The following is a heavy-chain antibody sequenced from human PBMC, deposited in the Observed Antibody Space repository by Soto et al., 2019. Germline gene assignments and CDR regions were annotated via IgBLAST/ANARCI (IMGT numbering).Heavy chain of an antibody. CDR2: ISAKNGNA. D-gene: IGHD7-27*01. J-gene: IGHJ1*01. V-gene: IGHV1-18*01. CDR1: GYGFSGYG. Sequence: QVQLVQSGPEVKKPGASMKVSCKTSGYGFSGYGIAWVRPAPARAPARLGWISAKNGNAVYSHLLQDRVTMTTAASTSTGYLEVRDLTIDDTAIYFCARTGWGTLDSWGQGTLVTVS. CDR3: ARTGWGTLDS.